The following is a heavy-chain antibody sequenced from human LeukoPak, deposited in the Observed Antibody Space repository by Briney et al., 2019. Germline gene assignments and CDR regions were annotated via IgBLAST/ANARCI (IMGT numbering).Heavy chain of an antibody. CDR2: INHSGST. J-gene: IGHJ5*02. CDR3: ARRADTAMVTRMKQLRPNWFDP. D-gene: IGHD5-18*01. CDR1: GGSFSGYS. Sequence: PSETLSLTCVVYGGSFSGYSWSWIRQPPGKGLEWIGEINHSGSTNYNPSLKSRVTISVDTSKNQFSLKLSSVTAADTAVYYCARRADTAMVTRMKQLRPNWFDPWGQGTLVTVSS. V-gene: IGHV4-34*01.